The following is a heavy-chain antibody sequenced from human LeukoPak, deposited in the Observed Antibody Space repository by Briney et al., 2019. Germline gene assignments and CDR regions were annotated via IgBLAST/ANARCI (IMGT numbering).Heavy chain of an antibody. V-gene: IGHV4-39*07. Sequence: SETLSLTCSVPGVSISSGSNYWGWIRQPPGKTLEWIGSIYSRGNTYYNPSLKSRVIILIDTAKNHFSLNLSSVTAADTAVYYCARSDGYGLVGIWGQGTMVTVSS. J-gene: IGHJ3*02. CDR2: IYSRGNT. CDR3: ARSDGYGLVGI. D-gene: IGHD3-10*01. CDR1: GVSISSGSNY.